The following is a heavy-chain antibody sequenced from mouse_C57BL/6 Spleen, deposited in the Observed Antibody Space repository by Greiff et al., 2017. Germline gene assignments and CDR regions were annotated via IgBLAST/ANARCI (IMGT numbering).Heavy chain of an antibody. J-gene: IGHJ4*01. CDR1: GYTFTSYW. CDR2: INPSNGGT. D-gene: IGHD1-1*01. CDR3: ARSDYGSSYAMDY. Sequence: QVQLQQSGTELVKPGASVKLSCKASGYTFTSYWMHWVKQRPGQGLEWIGNINPSNGGTNYNEKFKSKATLTVDKSSSTAYMQLSSLTSEDSAVYYCARSDYGSSYAMDYWGQGTSVTVSS. V-gene: IGHV1-53*01.